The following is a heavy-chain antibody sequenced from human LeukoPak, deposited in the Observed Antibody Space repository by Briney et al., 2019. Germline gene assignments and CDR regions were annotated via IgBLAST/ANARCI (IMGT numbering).Heavy chain of an antibody. J-gene: IGHJ4*02. CDR2: IPYDGSNK. CDR1: GFTFSRNG. V-gene: IGHV3-30*02. D-gene: IGHD5-24*01. CDR3: AKSVKDASDFDS. Sequence: GGTLRLSCAASGFTFSRNGMHWVRQAPGKGLEWVAFIPYDGSNKYYADSVKGRFTISRDNSKNTLYLQMNSLRSEDTAVYYCAKSVKDASDFDSWGQGTLVTVSS.